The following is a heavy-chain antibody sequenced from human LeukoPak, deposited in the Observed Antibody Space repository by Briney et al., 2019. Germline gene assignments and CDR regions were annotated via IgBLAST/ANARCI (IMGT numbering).Heavy chain of an antibody. CDR2: IYHSGST. CDR1: GGSISGYY. CDR3: ARDYCGGDCYLDY. D-gene: IGHD2-21*02. Sequence: PSETLSLTCTVSGGSISGYYWGWIRQPPGKGLEWIGSIYHSGSTYYNPSLKSRVTISVDTSKNQFSLKLSSVTAADTAVYYCARDYCGGDCYLDYWGQGTLVTVSS. J-gene: IGHJ4*02. V-gene: IGHV4-38-2*02.